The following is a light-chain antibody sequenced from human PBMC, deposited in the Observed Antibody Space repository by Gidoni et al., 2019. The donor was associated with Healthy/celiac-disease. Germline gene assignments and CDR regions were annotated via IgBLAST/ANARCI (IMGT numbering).Light chain of an antibody. CDR3: SSYAGSNKRGYVV. CDR2: KVS. Sequence: QYALTQPPSASRSPAQSVTLSCTGTSSDVGGYNYVYWYQQHPGKAPKLMIYKVSNRPSGVPDRFSGSKSGNTASLTVAGLQAEDEADYYCSSYAGSNKRGYVVLGGGTRLTVL. J-gene: IGLJ2*01. V-gene: IGLV2-8*01. CDR1: SSDVGGYNY.